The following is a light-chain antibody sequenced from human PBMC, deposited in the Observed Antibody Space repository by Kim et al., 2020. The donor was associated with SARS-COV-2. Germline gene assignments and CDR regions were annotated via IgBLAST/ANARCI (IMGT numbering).Light chain of an antibody. V-gene: IGKV1-39*01. Sequence: AVERYGVTITCRQNQSISSDLKWYQQKPGKAPKHMIYAASSLQSGVPSSFSGSGSGTDCTLTISSLQPEDFATYYCKQSYSTPLTFGGGTKVDIK. CDR2: AAS. CDR3: KQSYSTPLT. J-gene: IGKJ4*01. CDR1: QSISSD.